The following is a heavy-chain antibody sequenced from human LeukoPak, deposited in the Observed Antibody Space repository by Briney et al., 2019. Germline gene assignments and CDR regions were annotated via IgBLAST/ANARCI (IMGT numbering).Heavy chain of an antibody. CDR1: GFTFSSYA. V-gene: IGHV3-23*01. Sequence: GGSPRLSCAASGFTFSSYATSWVRQAPGKGLEWVSAISGSGGSTYYADSVKGRFTISRDNSKNTLYLQMNSLRAEDTAVYYCAKAAQTSYDFWSGYYTTPQYYFDYWGQGTLVTVSS. D-gene: IGHD3-3*01. CDR3: AKAAQTSYDFWSGYYTTPQYYFDY. J-gene: IGHJ4*02. CDR2: ISGSGGST.